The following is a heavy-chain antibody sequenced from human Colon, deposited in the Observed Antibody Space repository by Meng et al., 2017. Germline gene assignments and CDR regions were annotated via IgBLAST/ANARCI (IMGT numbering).Heavy chain of an antibody. V-gene: IGHV3-23*01. CDR3: ARITSSASDH. CDR2: VGGGGDTT. J-gene: IGHJ4*02. CDR1: GFTFSNHG. Sequence: GGSLRLSCVGSGFTFSNHGMSWARQAPGKGLEWVSAVGGGGDTTYYADSAKGRFTISRDNSKNTMYLQMNNLRAEDAAVYYCARITSSASDHWGQGTRVTGSS.